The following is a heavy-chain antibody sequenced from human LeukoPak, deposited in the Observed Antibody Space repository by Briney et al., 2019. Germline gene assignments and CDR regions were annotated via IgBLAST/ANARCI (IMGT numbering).Heavy chain of an antibody. Sequence: GGSLRLSCAASGFTFSSYWMSWVRQAPGKGLEWVANIKQDGSEKYYVDSVKGRFTISRDNAKNSLYLQMNSLRAEDTAVYYCARVGSWYLNYYYYYMDVWGKGTTVTVSS. CDR3: ARVGSWYLNYYYYYMDV. J-gene: IGHJ6*03. CDR2: IKQDGSEK. D-gene: IGHD6-13*01. CDR1: GFTFSSYW. V-gene: IGHV3-7*01.